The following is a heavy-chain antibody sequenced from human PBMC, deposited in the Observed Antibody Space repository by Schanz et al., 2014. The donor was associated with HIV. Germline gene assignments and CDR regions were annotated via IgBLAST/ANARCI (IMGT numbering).Heavy chain of an antibody. Sequence: QLVESGGGLIQPGGSLRLSCVFSGFTVSNNHLSWVRQAPGKGLEWVALIYYDETNKYYTDSVKGRFTISRDNGRNSLYLQMNSLRPEDTALYYCAKDIFYDSSGLNPGWGSFDIWGQGTLVTVSS. CDR2: IYYDETNK. V-gene: IGHV3-30*18. J-gene: IGHJ3*02. CDR3: AKDIFYDSSGLNPGWGSFDI. D-gene: IGHD3-22*01. CDR1: GFTVSNNH.